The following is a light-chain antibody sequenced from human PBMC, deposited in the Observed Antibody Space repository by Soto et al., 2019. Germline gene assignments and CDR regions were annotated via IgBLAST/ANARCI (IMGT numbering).Light chain of an antibody. CDR2: GAT. CDR1: PSIGNS. J-gene: IGKJ2*01. V-gene: IGKV3-15*01. CDR3: QQYNYWYT. Sequence: EIVMTQSPATLSVSPGERATLSCRASPSIGNSLVWYQHKAGQGPRPLIYGATTSATGLPARFSGSGSGTEFTLTISSLQSEDSAVYYCQQYNYWYTFGQGTKLEIK.